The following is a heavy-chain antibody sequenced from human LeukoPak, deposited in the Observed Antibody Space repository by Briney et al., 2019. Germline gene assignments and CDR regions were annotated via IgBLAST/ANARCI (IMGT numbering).Heavy chain of an antibody. D-gene: IGHD6-6*01. Sequence: TSETLPLTCTDSGASITSGDHYWSWIRQPPGKGLEWFGYMYHSGTPYYNPSLKSRVTISVDWSENQFSLELSSVTAADTAVYYCARGPVTSSSSFEYWGQGTLVTVSS. CDR2: MYHSGTP. J-gene: IGHJ4*02. V-gene: IGHV4-30-2*01. CDR3: ARGPVTSSSSFEY. CDR1: GASITSGDHY.